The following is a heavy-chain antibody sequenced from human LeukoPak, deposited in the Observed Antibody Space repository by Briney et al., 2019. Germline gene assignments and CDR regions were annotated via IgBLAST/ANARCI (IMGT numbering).Heavy chain of an antibody. CDR2: FDPEDGET. D-gene: IGHD3-3*01. Sequence: ASVTVSCTVSGYTLTELSMHWVRQAPGKGLEWMGGFDPEDGETIYAQKFQGRVTMTEDTSTDTAYMELSSLRSEDTAVYYCATDPYDHDAFDIWGQGTMVTVSS. V-gene: IGHV1-24*01. CDR3: ATDPYDHDAFDI. J-gene: IGHJ3*02. CDR1: GYTLTELS.